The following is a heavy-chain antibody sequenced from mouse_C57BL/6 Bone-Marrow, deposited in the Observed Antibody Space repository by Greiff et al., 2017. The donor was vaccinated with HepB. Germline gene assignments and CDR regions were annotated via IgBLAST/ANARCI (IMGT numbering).Heavy chain of an antibody. CDR1: GYTFTSYW. J-gene: IGHJ4*01. V-gene: IGHV1-5*01. CDR2: IYPGNSDT. Sequence: EVKLVESGTVLARPGASVKMSCKTSGYTFTSYWMHWVKQRPGQGLEWIGAIYPGNSDTSYNQKFKGKAKLTAVTSASTAYMELSSLTNEDSAVYYCTRSYGSSYDAMDYWGQGTSVTVSS. D-gene: IGHD1-1*01. CDR3: TRSYGSSYDAMDY.